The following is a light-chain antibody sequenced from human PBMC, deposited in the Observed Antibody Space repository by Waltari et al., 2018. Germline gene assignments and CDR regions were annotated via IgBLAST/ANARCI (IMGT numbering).Light chain of an antibody. J-gene: IGLJ3*02. CDR2: DVT. CDR1: SSDVGCYQY. V-gene: IGLV2-11*01. Sequence: QSALTQPRSVSGSPGQSVTISCTGTSSDVGCYQYVSGYQQHPAQAPKLMIYDVTKRPSGVPDRFSASKSGNTASLTISGLQTEDEADYYCCSYAGSYTLLFGGGTKLTVL. CDR3: CSYAGSYTLL.